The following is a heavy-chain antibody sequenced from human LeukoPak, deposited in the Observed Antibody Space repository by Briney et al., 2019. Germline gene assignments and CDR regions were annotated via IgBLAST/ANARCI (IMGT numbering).Heavy chain of an antibody. J-gene: IGHJ4*02. CDR2: IWYDGSNK. Sequence: PGGSPRLSCAASGFTFSSYGMHWVRQAPGKGLEWVAVIWYDGSNKYYADSVKGRFTISRDNSKNTLYLQMNSLRAEDTAVYYCARDRAVPAVAGEALDYWGQGTLVTVSS. D-gene: IGHD6-19*01. V-gene: IGHV3-33*01. CDR3: ARDRAVPAVAGEALDY. CDR1: GFTFSSYG.